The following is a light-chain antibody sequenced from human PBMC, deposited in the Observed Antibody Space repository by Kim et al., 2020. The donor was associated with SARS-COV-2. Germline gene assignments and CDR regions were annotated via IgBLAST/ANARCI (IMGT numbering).Light chain of an antibody. J-gene: IGKJ4*01. Sequence: DIMMTQSPSPLSASLGERVTITCRASQGISNYLAWYQQRPGQAPKLLIYAASTLKSEVPSRFSGSGAGTDFTLTISSLQPEDVAAYYCQQYESPPLTFGGGTKVDIK. CDR3: QQYESPPLT. V-gene: IGKV1-27*01. CDR2: AAS. CDR1: QGISNY.